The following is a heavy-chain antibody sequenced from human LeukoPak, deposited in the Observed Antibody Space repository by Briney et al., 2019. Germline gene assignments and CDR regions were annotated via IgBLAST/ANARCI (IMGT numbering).Heavy chain of an antibody. D-gene: IGHD3-10*01. CDR2: IDPNSGGT. V-gene: IGHV1-2*02. J-gene: IGHJ6*02. CDR1: GYSFTAYY. CDR3: ARDSSKGPGRESYGMDV. Sequence: ASVEVSCKASGYSFTAYYIHWVRQAPGQGLEWMGWIDPNSGGTNYAQKFQGRVTMTRDTSISTVYMELSRVRSDDTAVYYCARDSSKGPGRESYGMDVWGQGTTVTVSS.